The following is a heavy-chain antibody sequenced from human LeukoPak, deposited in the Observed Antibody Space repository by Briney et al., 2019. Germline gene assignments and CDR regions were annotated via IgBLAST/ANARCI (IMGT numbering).Heavy chain of an antibody. Sequence: SSETLSLACTVSGGSVSSPSYYWSWIRQPPGKALEWIGYIYYSGSTNYNPSFKSRVIISVDMSKNQFSLKLSSVIAADTAVYYCARGLSYFDHWGQGGLVTVSS. CDR3: ARGLSYFDH. D-gene: IGHD2-21*02. CDR1: GGSVSSPSYY. J-gene: IGHJ4*02. CDR2: IYYSGST. V-gene: IGHV4-61*01.